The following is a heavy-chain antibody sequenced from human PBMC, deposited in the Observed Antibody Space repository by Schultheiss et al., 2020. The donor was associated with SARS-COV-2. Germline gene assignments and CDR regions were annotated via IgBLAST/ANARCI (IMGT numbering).Heavy chain of an antibody. CDR2: IWYDGSNK. D-gene: IGHD4-17*01. CDR3: ARDRSTVTTYYYYYGMDV. CDR1: GFTFSSYG. V-gene: IGHV3-33*01. Sequence: GGSLRLSCAASGFTFSSYGMHWVRQAPGKGLEWVAVIWYDGSNKYYADSVKGRFTISRDNSKNTLYLQMNSLRADDTAVYYCARDRSTVTTYYYYYGMDVWGQGTTVTVSS. J-gene: IGHJ6*02.